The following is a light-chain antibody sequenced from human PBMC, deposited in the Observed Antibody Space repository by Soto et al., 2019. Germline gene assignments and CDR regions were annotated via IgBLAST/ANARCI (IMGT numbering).Light chain of an antibody. CDR3: QQRNNWPPGIT. CDR2: DAS. CDR1: ESISTN. J-gene: IGKJ1*01. Sequence: EVVLTHSTATLSLSPVEISTLACRAIESISTNIAWYQHKPGQAPRLLIYDASNRATGIPDRFRGSGSGTDFTLTISSLEPEDFAVYYCQQRNNWPPGITFGQGTKVDI. V-gene: IGKV3-11*01.